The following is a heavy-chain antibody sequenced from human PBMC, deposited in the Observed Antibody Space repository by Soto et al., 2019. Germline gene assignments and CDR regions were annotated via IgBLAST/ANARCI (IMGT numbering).Heavy chain of an antibody. V-gene: IGHV5-10-1*01. D-gene: IGHD4-17*01. CDR1: GYNFRNNC. Sequence: GESRKIPWPGSGYNFRNNCINWVRQKPGKGRVGMCRIYLTDSYTSYSRSFQGHVSFSADTSIDTAYLQWSSLRASDTAMYYCAIQLGGRFGRRADHYGLDGWGQGTPVTVSS. CDR3: AIQLGGRFGRRADHYGLDG. CDR2: IYLTDSYT. J-gene: IGHJ4*02.